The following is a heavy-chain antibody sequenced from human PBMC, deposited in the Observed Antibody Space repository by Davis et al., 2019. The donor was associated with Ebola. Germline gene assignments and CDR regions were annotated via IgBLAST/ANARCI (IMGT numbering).Heavy chain of an antibody. J-gene: IGHJ4*02. V-gene: IGHV3-7*01. CDR2: IKQDGSEK. Sequence: PGGSLRLSCAASGFTFSSYWMSWVRQAPGKGLEWVANIKQDGSEKYYVDSVKGRFTISRDNAKNSLYLQVNSLRAEDTAVYSCARHDYGDYRLFDYWGQGTLVTVSS. CDR1: GFTFSSYW. CDR3: ARHDYGDYRLFDY. D-gene: IGHD4-17*01.